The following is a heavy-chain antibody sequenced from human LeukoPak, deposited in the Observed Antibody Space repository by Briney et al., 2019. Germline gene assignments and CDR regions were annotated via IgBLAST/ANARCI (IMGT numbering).Heavy chain of an antibody. Sequence: SQTLSLTCAISGDSVSSNSAAWDWIRQSPSRGLEWLGRTYYRSKWYNDYAVSVKSRITINPDTSKNQFSLQLNSVTPEDTAVYYCARAPWGLAVAGTYFDYWGQGTLVTVSS. J-gene: IGHJ4*02. V-gene: IGHV6-1*01. CDR2: TYYRSKWYN. D-gene: IGHD6-19*01. CDR3: ARAPWGLAVAGTYFDY. CDR1: GDSVSSNSAA.